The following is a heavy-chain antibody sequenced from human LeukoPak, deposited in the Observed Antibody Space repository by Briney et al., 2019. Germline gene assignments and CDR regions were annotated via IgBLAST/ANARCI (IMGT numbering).Heavy chain of an antibody. CDR2: ISGSGGDT. J-gene: IGHJ4*02. CDR1: GFTFSNFL. Sequence: GGSLRLSCAASGFTFSNFLMTWVRQAPGKGPEWVSAISGSGGDTYYADSVKGRFTISRDNSKNTLYLQMNSLRAEDTAVYYCARDLGGSGYESYFDYWGQGTLVTVSS. D-gene: IGHD3-3*01. CDR3: ARDLGGSGYESYFDY. V-gene: IGHV3-23*01.